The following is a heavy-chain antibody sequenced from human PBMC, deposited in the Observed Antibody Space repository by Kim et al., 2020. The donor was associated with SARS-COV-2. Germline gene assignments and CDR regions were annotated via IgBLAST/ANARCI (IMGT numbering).Heavy chain of an antibody. Sequence: ASVKVSCKASGYTFTGYYMHWVRQAPGQGPEWMGWINPNSGGTNYAQKFQGRVTMTRDTSISTAYMELSRLRSDDTAVYYCARDPYVGYYDFWSGYYYMDVWGQGTTVTVSS. D-gene: IGHD3-3*01. CDR1: GYTFTGYY. CDR2: INPNSGGT. V-gene: IGHV1-2*02. J-gene: IGHJ6*02. CDR3: ARDPYVGYYDFWSGYYYMDV.